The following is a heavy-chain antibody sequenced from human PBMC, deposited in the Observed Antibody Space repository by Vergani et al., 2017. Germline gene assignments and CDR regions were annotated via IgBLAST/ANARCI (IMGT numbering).Heavy chain of an antibody. V-gene: IGHV3-23*01. CDR2: ISARYPNT. CDR1: GFTFSACP. J-gene: IGHJ4*02. D-gene: IGHD3-10*01. CDR3: ARRSCGITPYAQGCYDC. Sequence: EVQLLQSGGGVIQPGGSVRLSCAASGFTFSACPMTWVRQAPGKGLEWVSAISARYPNTYYADSVKGRFTISRDNSKNMLYLQMNSLRAEDTAVYYCARRSCGITPYAQGCYDCWGQGTMVSVSS.